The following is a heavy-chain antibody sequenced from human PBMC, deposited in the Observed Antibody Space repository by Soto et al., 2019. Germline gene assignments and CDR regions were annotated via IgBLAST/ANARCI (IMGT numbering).Heavy chain of an antibody. CDR2: ISGSGGST. J-gene: IGHJ4*02. D-gene: IGHD3-9*01. Sequence: EVQLLESGGGLVQPGGSLRLSCAASGFTFSRYAMSWVRQAPGKGLEWVSAISGSGGSTYYADSVKGRFTISRDISKNTLYLQMNSLRAEETAVYYCAKADVLRYFGRLYTGGIFDYWGQGSLVTVSS. CDR3: AKADVLRYFGRLYTGGIFDY. CDR1: GFTFSRYA. V-gene: IGHV3-23*01.